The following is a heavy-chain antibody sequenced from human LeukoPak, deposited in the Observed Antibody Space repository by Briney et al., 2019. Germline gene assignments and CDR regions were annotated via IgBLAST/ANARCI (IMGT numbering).Heavy chain of an antibody. V-gene: IGHV4-39*07. CDR2: IYYSGST. Sequence: PSETLSLTCTVSGGSISSSSYYWGWIRQPPGKGLEWIGSIYYSGSTYYNPSLKSRVTISVDTSKNQFSLKLSSVTAADTAVYYCARDYAVVVITNSPHGSRWGYYYYGMDVWGQGTTVTVSS. D-gene: IGHD3-22*01. CDR1: GGSISSSSYY. J-gene: IGHJ6*02. CDR3: ARDYAVVVITNSPHGSRWGYYYYGMDV.